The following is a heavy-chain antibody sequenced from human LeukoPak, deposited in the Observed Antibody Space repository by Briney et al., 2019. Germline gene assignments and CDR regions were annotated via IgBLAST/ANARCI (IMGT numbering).Heavy chain of an antibody. CDR1: GFTFSDYY. CDR2: ISSSGSTI. V-gene: IGHV3-11*01. Sequence: GGSLRLSCAASGFTFSDYYMSWIRQAPGKGLEWVSYISSSGSTIYYADSVKGRFTISGDNAKNSLYLQMNSLRAEDTAVYYCARRTVTHDLDYWGQGTLVTVSS. J-gene: IGHJ4*02. CDR3: ARRTVTHDLDY. D-gene: IGHD4-11*01.